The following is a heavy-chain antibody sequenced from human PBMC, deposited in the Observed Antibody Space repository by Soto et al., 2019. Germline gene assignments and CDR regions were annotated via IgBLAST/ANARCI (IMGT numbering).Heavy chain of an antibody. J-gene: IGHJ4*02. CDR2: ISDYNGNT. Sequence: GASEKALCKASGYTFTSYGISWVRQATGQGLEWMGWISDYNGNTNYAQKLQGRVTMITDTSTSTAYMELRSLRTDDTAVYYGARKAVAGYFDYWDQGTLFTVSS. CDR1: GYTFTSYG. CDR3: ARKAVAGYFDY. V-gene: IGHV1-18*01. D-gene: IGHD6-19*01.